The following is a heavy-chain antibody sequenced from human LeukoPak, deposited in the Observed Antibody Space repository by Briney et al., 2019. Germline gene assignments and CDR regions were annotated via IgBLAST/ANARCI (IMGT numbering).Heavy chain of an antibody. D-gene: IGHD3-3*01. J-gene: IGHJ3*02. CDR2: IKGNTDGGTT. Sequence: PGGSLRLSCAASGFTFSNAWMSWVRQAPGKGLEWVGRIKGNTDGGTTDYAAPVKGRFTISRDDSKNTLYLQMNSLKTEDTAVYYCTTDMYYDFWSGYSHDAFDIWGQGTMVTVSS. CDR3: TTDMYYDFWSGYSHDAFDI. CDR1: GFTFSNAW. V-gene: IGHV3-15*01.